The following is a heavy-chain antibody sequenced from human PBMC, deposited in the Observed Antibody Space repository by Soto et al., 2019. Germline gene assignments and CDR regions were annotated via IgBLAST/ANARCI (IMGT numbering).Heavy chain of an antibody. CDR1: GFTFSSYS. V-gene: IGHV3-23*01. CDR3: AKRSGYSYGYFGY. J-gene: IGHJ4*02. D-gene: IGHD5-18*01. Sequence: PGGSLRLSCAASGFTFSSYSMSLVRQAPGKGLECVSAISVSGGSTYYEDSVKGRFTISRDNSKNTTYLQMNSLRAEDTAVYYCAKRSGYSYGYFGYWGQGTLVTVPS. CDR2: ISVSGGST.